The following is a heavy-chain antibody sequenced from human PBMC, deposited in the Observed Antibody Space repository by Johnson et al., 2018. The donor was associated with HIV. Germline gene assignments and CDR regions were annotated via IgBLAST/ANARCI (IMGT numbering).Heavy chain of an antibody. V-gene: IGHV3-13*01. CDR3: ARKLGVYYYDSSGYDI. Sequence: VQLVESGGGLAKPAWSPRLSCAASQFTFSSYDMHWVRQATGKGLEWVSAIGTAGDTYYPGSVKGRFTISRDNSKNTLYLQMNSLRAEDTAVYYCARKLGVYYYDSSGYDIWGQGTMVTVSS. D-gene: IGHD3-22*01. CDR2: IGTAGDT. J-gene: IGHJ3*02. CDR1: QFTFSSYD.